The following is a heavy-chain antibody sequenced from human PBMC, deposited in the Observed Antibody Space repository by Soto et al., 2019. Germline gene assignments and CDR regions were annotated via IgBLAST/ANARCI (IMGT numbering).Heavy chain of an antibody. D-gene: IGHD2-15*01. J-gene: IGHJ6*02. Sequence: SVKVSCKASGGTFSSYAISWVRQAPGQGLEWMGGIIPIFGTANYAQKFQGRVTITADESTSTAYMELSSLRSEDTAVYYCAREGEGCSGGSCYPNGMDVWGQGTTVTVSS. CDR1: GGTFSSYA. CDR3: AREGEGCSGGSCYPNGMDV. V-gene: IGHV1-69*13. CDR2: IIPIFGTA.